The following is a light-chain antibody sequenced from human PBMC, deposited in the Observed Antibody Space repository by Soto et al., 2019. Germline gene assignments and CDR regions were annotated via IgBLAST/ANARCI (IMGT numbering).Light chain of an antibody. J-gene: IGKJ2*01. CDR1: QSVSSSY. CDR2: GAS. V-gene: IGKV3-20*01. Sequence: EIALTQSPGTLSLSPGERATLSCRASQSVSSSYLAWYQQKPGQAPRLLIYGASSRATSIPDRFSGSGSGTDFTLTISRLEPEDFAVYYCQQYGSSSYTFGQGTKLEIK. CDR3: QQYGSSSYT.